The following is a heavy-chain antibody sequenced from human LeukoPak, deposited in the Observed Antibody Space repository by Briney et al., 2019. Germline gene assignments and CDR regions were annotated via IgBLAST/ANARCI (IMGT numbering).Heavy chain of an antibody. CDR2: ISSSRSTI. Sequence: PGGSLRLSCAASGFTFSSYSMNWVRQAPGKGLEWVSYISSSRSTIYNADSVKGRFTISRDNAKNSLYLQMNSLRAEDTAVYYCARDTPYYYDTSGYYHPPPTIDYWGQGTLVTVSS. D-gene: IGHD3-22*01. J-gene: IGHJ4*02. V-gene: IGHV3-48*01. CDR1: GFTFSSYS. CDR3: ARDTPYYYDTSGYYHPPPTIDY.